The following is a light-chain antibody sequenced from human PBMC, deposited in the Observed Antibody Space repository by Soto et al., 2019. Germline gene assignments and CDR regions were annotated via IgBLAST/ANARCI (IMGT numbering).Light chain of an antibody. CDR1: SGDIGDYKY. CDR2: DVS. J-gene: IGLJ2*01. V-gene: IGLV2-14*01. Sequence: QSVLTQPASVSGSPGQSITISCTGSSGDIGDYKYVSWYKQHPGKAPKLMIYDVSNRPSGVSNRFSASKSGNTASLTISGLQAEDEADYYCSSYTSTTVVIFGGGTKVTVL. CDR3: SSYTSTTVVI.